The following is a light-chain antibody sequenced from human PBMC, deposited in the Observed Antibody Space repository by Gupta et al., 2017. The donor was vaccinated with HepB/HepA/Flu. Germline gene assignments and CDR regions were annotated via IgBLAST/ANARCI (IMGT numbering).Light chain of an antibody. V-gene: IGKV1-39*01. CDR1: QSILRY. Sequence: QKTHSSSSTSASVGDRVTITCRSSQSILRYLNWFQKKPGKAPNLLIYTASSLQSGVPSRFSGGGSGTDFTLNISSLQPEDFATYYCQQSYTVPPTFGPGTKVDVK. J-gene: IGKJ3*01. CDR2: TAS. CDR3: QQSYTVPPT.